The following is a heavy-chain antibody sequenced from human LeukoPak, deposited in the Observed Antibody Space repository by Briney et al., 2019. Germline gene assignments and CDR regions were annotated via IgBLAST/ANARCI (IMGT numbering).Heavy chain of an antibody. CDR1: GGTFSSYA. J-gene: IGHJ5*02. Sequence: GASVKVSCKASGGTFSSYAISWVRQAPGQGLEWMGGIIPIFGTANYAQKFQGRVTITADESTSTAYMELSSLRSEDTAVYYCARVGRYCSSTSCFYIDPWGQGTLVTVSS. V-gene: IGHV1-69*13. D-gene: IGHD2-2*01. CDR2: IIPIFGTA. CDR3: ARVGRYCSSTSCFYIDP.